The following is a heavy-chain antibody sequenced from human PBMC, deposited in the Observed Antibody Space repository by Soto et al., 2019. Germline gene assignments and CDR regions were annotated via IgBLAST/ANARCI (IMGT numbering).Heavy chain of an antibody. CDR1: GYSFTSYW. CDR3: ARYEGDGDDTSFDY. J-gene: IGHJ4*02. Sequence: GESLKISCTGSGYSFTSYWIGWVRQIPGKGLEWMGIISAGDSDTSYSPSFQSQVTFSAANSISTSYLQRSSLNAAPTAMYYCARYEGDGDDTSFDYWGQGTLVTVSS. V-gene: IGHV5-51*01. D-gene: IGHD5-12*01. CDR2: ISAGDSDT.